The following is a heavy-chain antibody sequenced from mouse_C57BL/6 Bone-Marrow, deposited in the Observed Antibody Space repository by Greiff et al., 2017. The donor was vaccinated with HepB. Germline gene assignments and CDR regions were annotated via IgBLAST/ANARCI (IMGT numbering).Heavy chain of an antibody. Sequence: EVKLMESEGGLVQPGSSMKLSCTASGFTFSDYYMAWVRQVPEKGLEWVANINYDGSSTYYLDSLKSRFIISRDNAQNILYLQMSSLKSEDTATYYCAREWPPYYGSSTYAMDYWGQGTSVTVSS. CDR2: INYDGSST. J-gene: IGHJ4*01. CDR3: AREWPPYYGSSTYAMDY. D-gene: IGHD1-1*01. CDR1: GFTFSDYY. V-gene: IGHV5-16*01.